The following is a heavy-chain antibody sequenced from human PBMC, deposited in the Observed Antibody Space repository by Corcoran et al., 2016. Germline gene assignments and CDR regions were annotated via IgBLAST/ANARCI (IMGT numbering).Heavy chain of an antibody. J-gene: IGHJ6*02. CDR2: IYYSGST. CDR3: AREGVGGKTHYYYGMDV. CDR1: GGSISSGGYY. D-gene: IGHD3-10*01. Sequence: QVQLQESGPGLVKPSQTLSLTCTVSGGSISSGGYYWSWIRQHPGKGLEWIGYIYYSGSTYYNPSLKSRVTISVDTSKNQFSLKLSSVTAADTAVYYCAREGVGGKTHYYYGMDVWGQGTTVTVSS. V-gene: IGHV4-31*03.